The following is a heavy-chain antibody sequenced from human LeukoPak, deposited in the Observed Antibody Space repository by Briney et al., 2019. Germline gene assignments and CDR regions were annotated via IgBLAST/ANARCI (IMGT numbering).Heavy chain of an antibody. CDR3: AKGNCGGDCYSQSHYYYYYMDV. Sequence: GRSLRLSCAASGFTFSSYGMHWVRQAPGKGLEWLAVIWYDGSNKYYADSVKGRFTISRDNSKNTLYLQMNSLRAEDTAVYYCAKGNCGGDCYSQSHYYYYYMDVWGKGTTVTVSS. CDR1: GFTFSSYG. V-gene: IGHV3-33*06. J-gene: IGHJ6*03. CDR2: IWYDGSNK. D-gene: IGHD2-21*02.